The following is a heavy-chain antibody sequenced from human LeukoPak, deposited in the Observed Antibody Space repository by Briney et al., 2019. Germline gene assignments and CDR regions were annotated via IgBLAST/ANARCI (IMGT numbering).Heavy chain of an antibody. CDR1: GYTFTGYY. Sequence: ASVKVSCKASGYTFTGYYMDWVRQAPGQGLDWMGWINPNIGGTNYAQKFQGWVTMTRDTAISTAYMELSRLSSDDTAVYYCARGGNSSSWYYFDYWGQGTLVTVSS. J-gene: IGHJ4*02. D-gene: IGHD6-13*01. V-gene: IGHV1-2*04. CDR2: INPNIGGT. CDR3: ARGGNSSSWYYFDY.